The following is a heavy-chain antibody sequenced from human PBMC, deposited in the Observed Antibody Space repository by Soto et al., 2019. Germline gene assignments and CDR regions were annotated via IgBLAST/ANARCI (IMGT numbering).Heavy chain of an antibody. CDR3: ARPDYYDSSGYLSAFDI. CDR2: IDPSDSYT. V-gene: IGHV5-10-1*01. Sequence: GESLKISCKCSGYSFTSYWIILVRQMPGKGLEWMGRIDPSDSYTNYSPSFQGHVTISADKSISTAYLQWSSLKASDTAMYYCARPDYYDSSGYLSAFDIWGQGTMVTVSS. CDR1: GYSFTSYW. J-gene: IGHJ3*02. D-gene: IGHD3-22*01.